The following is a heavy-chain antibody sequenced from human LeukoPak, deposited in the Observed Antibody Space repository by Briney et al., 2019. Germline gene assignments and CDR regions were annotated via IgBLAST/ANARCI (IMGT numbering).Heavy chain of an antibody. Sequence: PGGSLRLSCAASGFTFSSYAMSWVRQAPGKGLEWVSAISGSAGSTYYADSVKGRFTISRDNSKNTLYLQMNSLRAEDTAVYYCAKAAVAGNTYYYYYGMDVWGQRTTVTVSS. V-gene: IGHV3-23*01. CDR1: GFTFSSYA. J-gene: IGHJ6*02. CDR3: AKAAVAGNTYYYYYGMDV. D-gene: IGHD6-19*01. CDR2: ISGSAGST.